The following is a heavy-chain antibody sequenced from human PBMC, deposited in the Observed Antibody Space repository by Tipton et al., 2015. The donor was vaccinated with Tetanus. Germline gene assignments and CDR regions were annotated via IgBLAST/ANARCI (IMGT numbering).Heavy chain of an antibody. D-gene: IGHD3-22*01. J-gene: IGHJ6*02. Sequence: QLVQSGAEMKKPGDSVKVSCKASGYTFTGYYIYWVRQAPGQGLEWMGWIDPNSGGTVYAQKFQGRVTMTRDTSISTAYMDLRSLRSDDSAVYYCARDRGDYIYFGMDVWGPVTTVTVS. CDR1: GYTFTGYY. CDR3: ARDRGDYIYFGMDV. V-gene: IGHV1-2*02. CDR2: IDPNSGGT.